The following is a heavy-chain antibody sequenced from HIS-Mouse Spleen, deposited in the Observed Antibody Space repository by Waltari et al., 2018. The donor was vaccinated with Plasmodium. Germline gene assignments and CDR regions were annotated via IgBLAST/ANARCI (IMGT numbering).Heavy chain of an antibody. Sequence: EVQLVETGGGLIQPGGSLRLSCAASGFTVSSNYLSWVRQDPGKGLEWVSVIYSGGSTYYADSVKGRFTISRDNSKNTLYLQMNSLRAEDTAVYYCARAAIAWGSPYYFDYWGQGTLVTVSS. CDR3: ARAAIAWGSPYYFDY. V-gene: IGHV3-53*02. J-gene: IGHJ4*02. CDR1: GFTVSSNY. CDR2: IYSGGST. D-gene: IGHD7-27*01.